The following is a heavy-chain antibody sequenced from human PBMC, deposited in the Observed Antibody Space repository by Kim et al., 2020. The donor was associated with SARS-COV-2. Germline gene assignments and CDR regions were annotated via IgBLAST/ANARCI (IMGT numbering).Heavy chain of an antibody. CDR3: ARRGAVAGNPLFDY. Sequence: SETLSLTCTVSGDSISSGDHYWTWIRQSPGKGLEWIGSVFYSGRTYYSPSLRSRMYISADTSKNQFSLRLTSVTAADTAIYYCARRGAVAGNPLFDYWG. D-gene: IGHD6-19*01. CDR1: GDSISSGDHY. J-gene: IGHJ4*01. CDR2: VFYSGRT. V-gene: IGHV4-39*01.